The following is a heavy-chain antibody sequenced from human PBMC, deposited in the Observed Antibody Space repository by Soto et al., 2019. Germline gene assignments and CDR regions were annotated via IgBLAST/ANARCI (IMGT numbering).Heavy chain of an antibody. CDR3: AKDRAVAGRSGAFDI. D-gene: IGHD6-19*01. CDR2: ISLDGSKE. V-gene: IGHV3-30*18. Sequence: GGSLRLSCAASGFTLSSYGMHWVRQAPGKGLEWVALISLDGSKEYYADSVKGRFPISRDNSKNTPYLQMNSLRGEDTAVYYCAKDRAVAGRSGAFDIWGQGTMVTVSS. CDR1: GFTLSSYG. J-gene: IGHJ3*02.